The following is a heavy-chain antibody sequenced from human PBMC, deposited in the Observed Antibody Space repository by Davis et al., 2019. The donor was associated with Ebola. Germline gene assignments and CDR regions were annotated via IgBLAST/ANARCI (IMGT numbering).Heavy chain of an antibody. CDR2: ISGNGGST. CDR1: GFTFSSYA. J-gene: IGHJ4*02. Sequence: GGSLRLSCAASGFTFSSYAMSWVRQAPGKGLEWVSAISGNGGSTYNADSVKGRFTISRDNSKNTLFLQMDSLRAEDTAIYYCARGGPLAASGTKSVDSWGQGTLVTVSS. V-gene: IGHV3-23*01. CDR3: ARGGPLAASGTKSVDS. D-gene: IGHD6-13*01.